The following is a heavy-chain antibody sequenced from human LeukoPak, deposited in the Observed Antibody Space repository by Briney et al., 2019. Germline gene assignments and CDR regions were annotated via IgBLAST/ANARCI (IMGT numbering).Heavy chain of an antibody. J-gene: IGHJ4*02. V-gene: IGHV3-13*01. D-gene: IGHD1-26*01. Sequence: PGGSLRPSCAASGFTFSRYDMHWVRQSTGKGLEWVSAIGSTGDTYYPGSVKGRFTISRNNAKNSLYLQMNSLRAEDTAVYYCAKDRGGSRFDYWGQGTLVTVSS. CDR1: GFTFSRYD. CDR2: IGSTGDT. CDR3: AKDRGGSRFDY.